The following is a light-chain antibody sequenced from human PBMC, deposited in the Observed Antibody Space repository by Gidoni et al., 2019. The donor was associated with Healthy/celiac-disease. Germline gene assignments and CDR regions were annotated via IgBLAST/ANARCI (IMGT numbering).Light chain of an antibody. J-gene: IGKJ2*01. CDR3: QQYDNLPSYT. CDR2: DAS. V-gene: IGKV1-33*01. CDR1: QDISNY. Sequence: DIQMTQSPSSLSASVGDRVTFTCQASQDISNYLNWYQQKPGKAPKLLIYDASNLEKGVPSRFSGSGSGTDFTFTISSLQPEDIATYYCQQYDNLPSYTFGQGTKLEIK.